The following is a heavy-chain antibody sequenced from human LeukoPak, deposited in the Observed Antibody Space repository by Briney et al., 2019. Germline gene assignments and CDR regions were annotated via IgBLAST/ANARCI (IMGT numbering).Heavy chain of an antibody. Sequence: SETLSLTCTVSGASISSFYWSWIRQPPGKGLEWIGYISYSGSTNCNPSLKSRVTISVDTSKSQLSLKLNSVTAADTAVYFCARGKYSSSWSFFESWGQGTLVTVSS. V-gene: IGHV4-59*01. CDR3: ARGKYSSSWSFFES. CDR2: ISYSGST. CDR1: GASISSFY. D-gene: IGHD6-13*01. J-gene: IGHJ4*02.